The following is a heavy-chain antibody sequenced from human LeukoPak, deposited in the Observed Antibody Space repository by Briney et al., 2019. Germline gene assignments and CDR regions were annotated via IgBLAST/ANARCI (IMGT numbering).Heavy chain of an antibody. CDR3: ARGVTRYDSSGYYVY. CDR1: GYAFTSYA. D-gene: IGHD3-22*01. J-gene: IGHJ4*02. CDR2: INAGNGNT. V-gene: IGHV1-3*01. Sequence: ASVTVSCKASGYAFTSYAMHWVRQAPGQRLEWMGWINAGNGNTKYSQKFQGRVTITRDTSASTAYMELSSLRSEDTAVYYCARGVTRYDSSGYYVYWGQGTLVTVSS.